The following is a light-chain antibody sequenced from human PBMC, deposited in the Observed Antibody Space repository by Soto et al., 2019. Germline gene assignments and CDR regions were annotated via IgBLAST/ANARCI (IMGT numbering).Light chain of an antibody. V-gene: IGKV1-27*01. CDR1: QCISNY. CDR2: AAS. CDR3: QKYNGAALT. J-gene: IGKJ4*01. Sequence: DIQMTQSPSSLSASVGDRVTITCRASQCISNYLAWYQQKPAKVPKLLVSAASTLQSGVPSRFSGSGSGTDFTLTISSLQPEDVANYYCQKYNGAALTFGGGTKVEIK.